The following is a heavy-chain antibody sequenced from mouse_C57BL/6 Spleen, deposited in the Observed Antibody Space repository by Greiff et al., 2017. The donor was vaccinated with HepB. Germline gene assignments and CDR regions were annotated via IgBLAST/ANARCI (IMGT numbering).Heavy chain of an antibody. V-gene: IGHV1-69*01. CDR3: AIWTHYYGSSYDY. CDR1: GYTFTSYW. D-gene: IGHD1-1*01. Sequence: VKLQQPGAELVMPGASVKLSCKASGYTFTSYWMHWVKQRPGQGLEWIGEIDPTDSYTNYNQKFKGKSTLTVDKSSSTAYMQLSSLTSEDSAVYYCAIWTHYYGSSYDYWGQGTTLTVSS. CDR2: IDPTDSYT. J-gene: IGHJ2*01.